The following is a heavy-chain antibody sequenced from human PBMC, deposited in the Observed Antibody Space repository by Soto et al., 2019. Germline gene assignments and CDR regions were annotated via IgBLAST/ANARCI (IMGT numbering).Heavy chain of an antibody. V-gene: IGHV4-34*01. J-gene: IGHJ4*02. CDR2: INHSGST. D-gene: IGHD6-13*01. CDR3: ARLWLGSSWYFDY. Sequence: SETLSLTCAVYGGSFSGYYWSWIRQPPGKGLEWIGEINHSGSTNYNPSLKSRVTISVDTSKNQFSLKLSSVTAADTAVYYCARLWLGSSWYFDYWGQGTLVTVSS. CDR1: GGSFSGYY.